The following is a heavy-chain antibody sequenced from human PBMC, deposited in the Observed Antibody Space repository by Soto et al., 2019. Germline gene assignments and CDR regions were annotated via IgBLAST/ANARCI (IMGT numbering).Heavy chain of an antibody. J-gene: IGHJ4*02. CDR1: GGSISSYY. CDR3: ARHGPIAAAGTVFDY. CDR2: IYYSGST. D-gene: IGHD6-13*01. Sequence: PSETLSLTCTVSGGSISSYYWSWIRQPPGKGLEWIGYIYYSGSTNYNPSLKSRVTISEDTSKNQFSLKLSSVTAADSAVYYCARHGPIAAAGTVFDYWGQGTLVTVSS. V-gene: IGHV4-59*08.